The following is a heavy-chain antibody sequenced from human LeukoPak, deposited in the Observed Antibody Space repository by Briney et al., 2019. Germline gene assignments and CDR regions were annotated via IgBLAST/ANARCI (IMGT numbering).Heavy chain of an antibody. V-gene: IGHV1-2*06. Sequence: GASVKVSCKASGYTFTGYYMHWVRQAPGQGLEWMGRINPNSGGTNYAQKFQGRVTMTRDTSISTAYMELSRLRSEDTAVYYCARVSGATTVTLVFDYWGQGTLVTVSS. J-gene: IGHJ4*02. CDR1: GYTFTGYY. CDR2: INPNSGGT. CDR3: ARVSGATTVTLVFDY. D-gene: IGHD4-17*01.